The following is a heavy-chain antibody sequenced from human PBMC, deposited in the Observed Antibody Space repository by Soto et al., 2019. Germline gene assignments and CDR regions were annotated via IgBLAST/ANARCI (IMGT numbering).Heavy chain of an antibody. CDR3: ASLDYDILTGLKSKPIDY. Sequence: SETLSLTCTVSGGSISSSSYYWGWIRQPPGKGLEWIGSIYYSGSTYYNPSLKSRVTISVDTSKNQFSLKLSSVTAADTAVYYCASLDYDILTGLKSKPIDYWGQGTLVTVSS. D-gene: IGHD3-9*01. J-gene: IGHJ4*02. V-gene: IGHV4-39*01. CDR2: IYYSGST. CDR1: GGSISSSSYY.